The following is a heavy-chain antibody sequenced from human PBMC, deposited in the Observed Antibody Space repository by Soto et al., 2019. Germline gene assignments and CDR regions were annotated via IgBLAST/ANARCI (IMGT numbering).Heavy chain of an antibody. D-gene: IGHD3-16*01. J-gene: IGHJ4*02. CDR2: IYNDGST. CDR3: AREGGESSDGLYYFDS. V-gene: IGHV4-39*07. CDR1: GGSIASSSYY. Sequence: SETLSLTCTVSGGSIASSSYYWGWVRQPPGKGLEWIGSIYNDGSTYYNPSLKSRVTISIDTSKNQFSLKLSSVTAADTAVYFCAREGGESSDGLYYFDSWGQGSLVTVSS.